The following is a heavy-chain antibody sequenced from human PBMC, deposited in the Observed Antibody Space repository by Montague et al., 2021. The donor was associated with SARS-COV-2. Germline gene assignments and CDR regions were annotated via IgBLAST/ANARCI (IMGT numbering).Heavy chain of an antibody. V-gene: IGHV4-39*07. CDR3: AKDGEALAWGTFDI. J-gene: IGHJ3*02. D-gene: IGHD3-10*01. CDR1: RDSISSHNYF. CDR2: VDYSGLT. Sequence: SETSPTCTVSRDSISSHNYFWAWIRQPPGKGLEWIGSVDYSGLTFYNPSLESRVTISVDTSKKQFSLKVNSVTAADTAVYYCAKDGEALAWGTFDIWGQGTMVTVSS.